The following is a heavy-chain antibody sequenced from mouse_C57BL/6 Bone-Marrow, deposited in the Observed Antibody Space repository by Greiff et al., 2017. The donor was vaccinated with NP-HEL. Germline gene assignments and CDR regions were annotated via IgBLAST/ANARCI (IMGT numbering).Heavy chain of an antibody. CDR1: GYTFTSYW. V-gene: IGHV1-64*01. CDR3: ARGDYYGSRGGMDY. D-gene: IGHD1-1*01. Sequence: QVQLKQPGAELVKPGASVKLSCKASGYTFTSYWMHWVKQRPGQGLEWIGMIHPNSGSTNYNEKFKSKATLTVDKSSSTAYMQLSSLTSEDSAVYYCARGDYYGSRGGMDYWGQGTSVTVSS. CDR2: IHPNSGST. J-gene: IGHJ4*01.